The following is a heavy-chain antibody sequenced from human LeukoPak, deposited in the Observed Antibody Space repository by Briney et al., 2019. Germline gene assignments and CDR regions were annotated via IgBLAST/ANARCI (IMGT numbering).Heavy chain of an antibody. Sequence: PGGSLRLSCAASGFTFSSHSMNWVRQAPGKGLEWVSYISSSTSTIYYADSAKGRFTVSRDNAKNSLYLQMNSLRDEDTAVYYCARTGTETTQLHFDYWGQGTLVTVSS. CDR2: ISSSTSTI. V-gene: IGHV3-48*02. J-gene: IGHJ4*02. CDR1: GFTFSSHS. D-gene: IGHD1-1*01. CDR3: ARTGTETTQLHFDY.